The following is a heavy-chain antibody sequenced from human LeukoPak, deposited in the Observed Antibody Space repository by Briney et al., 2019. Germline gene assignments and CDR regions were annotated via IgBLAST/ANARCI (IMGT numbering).Heavy chain of an antibody. Sequence: PGGSLRLSYAASGLSYSDSYMTWIRQAPGKGLEWVSYISSSGSYTNYADSVQGRFTVSRDNAKNSLFLHMTSLRAEDTAVYYCARDWERNWFDPWGQGTLVTVSS. V-gene: IGHV3-11*05. CDR3: ARDWERNWFDP. D-gene: IGHD1-1*01. J-gene: IGHJ5*02. CDR2: ISSSGSYT. CDR1: GLSYSDSY.